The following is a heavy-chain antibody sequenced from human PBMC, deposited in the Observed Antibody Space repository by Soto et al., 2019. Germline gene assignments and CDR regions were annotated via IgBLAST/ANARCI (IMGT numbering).Heavy chain of an antibody. D-gene: IGHD3-3*02. CDR2: INPNSGGT. CDR3: ARAYGGNHFDY. V-gene: IGHV1-2*02. Sequence: GASVKFSCKASGYTFTGYYMHWVRQAPGQGLEWMGWINPNSGGTRDADSVKGRFSISRDTSKNTVFLHMSHLRVDDTAIYYCARAYGGNHFDYWGQGTQVTVSS. CDR1: GYTFTGYY. J-gene: IGHJ4*02.